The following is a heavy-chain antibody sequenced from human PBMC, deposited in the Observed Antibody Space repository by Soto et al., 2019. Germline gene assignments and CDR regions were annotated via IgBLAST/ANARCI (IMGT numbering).Heavy chain of an antibody. J-gene: IGHJ5*02. CDR3: ARGYESGYTFGHDL. CDR2: IYSSGSN. Sequence: QVQLHESGPGLVKPSATLSLTCTVSGDSISSTYWSWIRKPAGRGLEWIGRIYSSGSNNYNPSLESRVTMSVDTSKNQFSLTLRSVTAADTAVYFCARGYESGYTFGHDLWGQGTLVTVSS. D-gene: IGHD3-22*01. CDR1: GDSISSTY. V-gene: IGHV4-4*07.